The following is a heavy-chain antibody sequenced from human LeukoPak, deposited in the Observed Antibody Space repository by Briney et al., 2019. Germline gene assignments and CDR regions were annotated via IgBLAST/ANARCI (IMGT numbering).Heavy chain of an antibody. CDR2: ISYDGGNK. D-gene: IGHD3-22*01. J-gene: IGHJ4*02. Sequence: HPGRSLRLSCAASGFTFSSYAMHWVRQAPGKGLEWVAVISYDGGNKYYADSVKGRFTISRDNSKNTLYLQMNSLRAEDTAVYYCARDRTMSAPTFDYWGQGTLVTVSS. V-gene: IGHV3-30-3*01. CDR3: ARDRTMSAPTFDY. CDR1: GFTFSSYA.